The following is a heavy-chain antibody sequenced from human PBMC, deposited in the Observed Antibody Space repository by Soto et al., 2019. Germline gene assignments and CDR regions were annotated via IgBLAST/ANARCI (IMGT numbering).Heavy chain of an antibody. CDR2: IREDGSEK. D-gene: IGHD6-19*01. V-gene: IGHV3-7*01. J-gene: IGHJ4*02. Sequence: GGSLRLSCAASGFTFSTHWMSWVRQAPGKGLEWLAIIREDGSEKYYVDSVKGRFTISRDNAKKSLYLQMNSLRVEDTATYYCAEVAADYWGQGTLVTVSS. CDR3: AEVAADY. CDR1: GFTFSTHW.